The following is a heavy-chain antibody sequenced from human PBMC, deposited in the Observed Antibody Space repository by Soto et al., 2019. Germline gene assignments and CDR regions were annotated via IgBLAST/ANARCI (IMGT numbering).Heavy chain of an antibody. J-gene: IGHJ4*02. D-gene: IGHD3-3*01. CDR3: ARGRYYFWSGYFNY. CDR2: ISYDGSNK. CDR1: GFTFSSYA. V-gene: IGHV3-30-3*01. Sequence: ESGGGVVQPGRSLRLSCAASGFTFSSYAMHWVRQAPGKGLEWVAVISYDGSNKYYADSVKGRFTISRDNSKNTLYLQMNSLRAEDTAVYYCARGRYYFWSGYFNYWGQGTLVTVSS.